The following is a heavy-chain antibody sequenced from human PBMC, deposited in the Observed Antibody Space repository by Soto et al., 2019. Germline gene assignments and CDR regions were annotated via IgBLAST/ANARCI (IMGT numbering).Heavy chain of an antibody. D-gene: IGHD3-9*01. CDR3: AKDGNSYYDILTGYSQRWFDP. J-gene: IGHJ5*02. CDR2: ISYDGSNK. Sequence: GGSLRLSCAASGFTFSSYGMHWVRQAPGKGLEWVAVISYDGSNKYYADSVKGRFTISRDNSKNTLYLQMNSLRAEDTAVYYCAKDGNSYYDILTGYSQRWFDPWGQGTLVTVSS. V-gene: IGHV3-30*18. CDR1: GFTFSSYG.